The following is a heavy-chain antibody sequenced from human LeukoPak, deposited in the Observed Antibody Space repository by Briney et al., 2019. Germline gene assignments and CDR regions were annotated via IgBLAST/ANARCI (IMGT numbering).Heavy chain of an antibody. Sequence: GGSLRLSCAASGFTFDDYAMHWVRQAPGKGLEWVSGISWNSGSIGYADSVKGRFTISRDNAKNSLYLQMNSLRAEDTALYYCAKDMGSDGEDALDIWGQGTMVTVSS. D-gene: IGHD4-17*01. J-gene: IGHJ3*02. CDR3: AKDMGSDGEDALDI. V-gene: IGHV3-9*01. CDR2: ISWNSGSI. CDR1: GFTFDDYA.